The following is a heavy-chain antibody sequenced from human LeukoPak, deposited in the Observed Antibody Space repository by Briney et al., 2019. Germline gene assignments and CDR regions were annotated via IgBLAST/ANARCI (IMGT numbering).Heavy chain of an antibody. Sequence: KPSQTLSLTCTVSGGSISSGSYYWSWIRQPAGKGLEWIGRIYTSGSTNYNPSLKSRVTISVDTSKNQFSLKLSSVTAADTAVYYCARAPPLRSSSWGGHWFDPWGQGTLVTVSS. CDR3: ARAPPLRSSSWGGHWFDP. J-gene: IGHJ5*02. CDR1: GGSISSGSYY. D-gene: IGHD6-13*01. CDR2: IYTSGST. V-gene: IGHV4-61*02.